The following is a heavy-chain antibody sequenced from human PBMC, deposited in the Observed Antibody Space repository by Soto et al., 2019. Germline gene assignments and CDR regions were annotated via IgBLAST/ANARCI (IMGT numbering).Heavy chain of an antibody. CDR2: INHSGST. CDR3: ASSSTSLPYYGMDV. V-gene: IGHV4-34*01. D-gene: IGHD2-2*01. Sequence: QVQLQQWGAGLLKPSETLSLTCAVYGGSFSGYYWSWIRQPPGKGLEWIGEINHSGSTNYNPSLKSRVTISVDTSKNQFSLKLSSVTAADTAVYYCASSSTSLPYYGMDVWGQGTTVTVSS. CDR1: GGSFSGYY. J-gene: IGHJ6*02.